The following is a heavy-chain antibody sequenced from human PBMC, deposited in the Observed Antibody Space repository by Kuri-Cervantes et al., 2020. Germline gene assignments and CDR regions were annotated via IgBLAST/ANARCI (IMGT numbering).Heavy chain of an antibody. J-gene: IGHJ4*02. V-gene: IGHV3-30*02. D-gene: IGHD4-17*01. CDR1: GFTFSSYG. CDR3: AKVLDDYGDFVSNFDY. CDR2: IWYDGSNK. Sequence: GESLKISCAASGFTFSSYGMHWVRQAPGKGLEWVAVIWYDGSNKYYADSVKGRFTISRDNSKNTLYLQMNSLRAEDTAVYYCAKVLDDYGDFVSNFDYWGQGTLVTVSS.